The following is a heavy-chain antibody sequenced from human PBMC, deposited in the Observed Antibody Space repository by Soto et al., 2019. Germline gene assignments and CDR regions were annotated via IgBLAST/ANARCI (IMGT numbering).Heavy chain of an antibody. CDR1: GGSISGFY. V-gene: IGHV4-4*07. J-gene: IGHJ4*02. CDR2: IYSSGAT. CDR3: ARGPFCGNDRYFDV. Sequence: SETLSLTCTVAGGSISGFYWSWVRQPAGKGLEWIGRIYSSGATKYNPSLRNRVTMSVDTSTDQYSLNLASMTAADTAVYFCARGPFCGNDRYFDVWGQGTQVTVSS. D-gene: IGHD2-21*01.